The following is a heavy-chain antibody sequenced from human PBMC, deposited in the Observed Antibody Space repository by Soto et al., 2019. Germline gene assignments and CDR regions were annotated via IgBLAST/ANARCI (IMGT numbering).Heavy chain of an antibody. CDR1: GGSFSGYY. CDR2: INHSGST. CDR3: ARASGYCSSTSCYLDYYYYYMDV. J-gene: IGHJ6*03. V-gene: IGHV4-34*01. D-gene: IGHD2-2*03. Sequence: SETLSLTCAVYGGSFSGYYWSWIRQPPGKGLEWIGEINHSGSTNYNPSLKSRVTISVDTSKNQFSLKLSSVTAADTAVYYCARASGYCSSTSCYLDYYYYYMDVWGKGTTVTVSS.